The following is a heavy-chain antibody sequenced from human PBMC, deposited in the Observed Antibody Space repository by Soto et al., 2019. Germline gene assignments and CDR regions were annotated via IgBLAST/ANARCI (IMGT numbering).Heavy chain of an antibody. D-gene: IGHD1-26*01. CDR3: AKSPIVGAWGYYFAS. CDR2: ISGSGTTT. CDR1: GFTFSGYA. J-gene: IGHJ4*02. Sequence: EVTLLDSGGDLVPPGGSLRLSCEASGFTFSGYAMSWVRQAPGKGLEWVAEISGSGTTTNYAESVKGRFTISRDNSNNKQYRQMTSLSAGDTATYYCAKSPIVGAWGYYFASWGQGTRVNVSS. V-gene: IGHV3-23*01.